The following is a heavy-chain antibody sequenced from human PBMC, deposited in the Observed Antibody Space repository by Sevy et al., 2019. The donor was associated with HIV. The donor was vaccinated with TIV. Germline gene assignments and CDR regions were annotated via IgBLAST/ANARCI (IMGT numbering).Heavy chain of an antibody. V-gene: IGHV3-43D*04. D-gene: IGHD2-21*01. CDR3: AKDYGAYYYMEV. CDR2: ISWNGANI. J-gene: IGHJ6*03. Sequence: GGSLRLSCAASGFTFDDHAMHWVRQAPGKGLEWISLISWNGANIEYAYSVKGRFTVSRDNSKNSLYLQMNSLRVEDTALYYCAKDYGAYYYMEVWGKGTTVTVSS. CDR1: GFTFDDHA.